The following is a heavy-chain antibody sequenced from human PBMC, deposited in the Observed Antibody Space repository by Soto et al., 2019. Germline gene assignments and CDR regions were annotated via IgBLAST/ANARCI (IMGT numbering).Heavy chain of an antibody. J-gene: IGHJ3*01. CDR3: ATVRIYCGGGTRYSDAFDL. D-gene: IGHD2-15*01. CDR2: IYYSGTT. V-gene: IGHV4-39*01. Sequence: SETLSLTCTVSGGSISSDSHYWGWIRQPPGKGLEWIANIYYSGTTYYNPSLKSRVTISVDTSKNQFSLKLRSVTAADTAVYFCATVRIYCGGGTRYSDAFDLWGQGTMVTV. CDR1: GGSISSDSHY.